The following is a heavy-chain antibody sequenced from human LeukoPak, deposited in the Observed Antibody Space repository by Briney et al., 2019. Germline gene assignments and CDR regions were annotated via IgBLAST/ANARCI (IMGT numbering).Heavy chain of an antibody. CDR3: STLDIVVVPDSSVAFDI. V-gene: IGHV3-73*01. Sequence: PGGSLRLSCAASGFTFSDYAMHWVRQASGKGLEWVGRIRSKANNYATAYAASVKGRFTISRDDSKNTAYLQMNSLKTEDTAVYYCSTLDIVVVPDSSVAFDIWGQGTMVTVSS. J-gene: IGHJ3*02. CDR1: GFTFSDYA. CDR2: IRSKANNYAT. D-gene: IGHD2-2*01.